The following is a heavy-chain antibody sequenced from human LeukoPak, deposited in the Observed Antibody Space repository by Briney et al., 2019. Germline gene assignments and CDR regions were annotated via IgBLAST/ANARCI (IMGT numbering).Heavy chain of an antibody. D-gene: IGHD3-22*01. CDR2: IYSGGST. Sequence: GGSLRLSCGASGVNVSSNYMSWVRQAPGKGLEWVSVIYSGGSTYYADSAKGRFTISKHNSKNTPYLQMNSLRPEDTAVYYCASSGYYDSSIFDYWGQGTLVTVSS. CDR3: ASSGYYDSSIFDY. CDR1: GVNVSSNY. V-gene: IGHV3-53*04. J-gene: IGHJ4*02.